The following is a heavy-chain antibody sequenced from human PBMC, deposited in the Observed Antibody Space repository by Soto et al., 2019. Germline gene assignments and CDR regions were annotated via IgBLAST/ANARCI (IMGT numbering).Heavy chain of an antibody. D-gene: IGHD6-19*01. CDR3: ASDVSSGWYALAPDNVLFDM. J-gene: IGHJ3*02. CDR2: ISSSSSYI. Sequence: GGSLRLSCAASGFTFSSYSMNWVRQAPGKGLEWVSSISSSSSYIYYADSVKGAFTISRDNAKNSLYLQMNSLRAEDTAVYYCASDVSSGWYALAPDNVLFDMWRQGTMVTVSS. CDR1: GFTFSSYS. V-gene: IGHV3-21*01.